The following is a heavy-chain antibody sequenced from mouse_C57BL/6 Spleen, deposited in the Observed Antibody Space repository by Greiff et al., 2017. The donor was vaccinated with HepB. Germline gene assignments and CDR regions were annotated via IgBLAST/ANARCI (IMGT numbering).Heavy chain of an antibody. CDR1: GFTFSSYA. CDR2: ISDGGSYT. V-gene: IGHV5-4*01. CDR3: ARERGYGSSYWYFDV. J-gene: IGHJ1*03. Sequence: EVHLVESGGGLVKPGGSLKLSCAASGFTFSSYAMSWVRQTPEKRLEWVATISDGGSYTYYPDNVKGRFTISRDNAKNNLYLQMSHLKSEDTAMYYCARERGYGSSYWYFDVWGTGTTVTVSS. D-gene: IGHD1-1*01.